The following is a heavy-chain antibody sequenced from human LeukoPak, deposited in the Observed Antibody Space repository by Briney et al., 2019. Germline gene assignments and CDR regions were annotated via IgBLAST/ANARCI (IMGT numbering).Heavy chain of an antibody. CDR3: AKDGSLLLVRGVQIDY. CDR1: GFTFSSYG. J-gene: IGHJ4*02. D-gene: IGHD3-10*01. CDR2: ISFDGSNK. Sequence: PGRSLRLSCAASGFTFSSYGMHWVRQAPGKGLEWVAVISFDGSNKYCSDSVKGRFTISRDNSKNTLYLQMNSLRAEDTAVYFCAKDGSLLLVRGVQIDYWGQGTLVTVSS. V-gene: IGHV3-30*18.